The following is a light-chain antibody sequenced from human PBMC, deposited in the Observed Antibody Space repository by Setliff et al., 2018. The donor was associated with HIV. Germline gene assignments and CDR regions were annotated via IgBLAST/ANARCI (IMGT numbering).Light chain of an antibody. Sequence: SYELTHPPSVSVAPGKTARITCGGNNIGSKSVHWYQQKPGQAPVLVIYYDSDRPSGVPERFSGSNSGNTATLTISRVEAGDEADYYCQVWDSSSDVFGSGTKV. V-gene: IGLV3-21*04. CDR3: QVWDSSSDV. J-gene: IGLJ1*01. CDR1: NIGSKS. CDR2: YDS.